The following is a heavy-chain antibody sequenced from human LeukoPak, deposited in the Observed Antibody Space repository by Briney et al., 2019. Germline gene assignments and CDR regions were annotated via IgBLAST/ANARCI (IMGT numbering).Heavy chain of an antibody. V-gene: IGHV4-59*01. J-gene: IGHJ4*02. CDR1: GGSISSYY. D-gene: IGHD6-13*01. CDR2: IYYSGST. Sequence: SETLSLTCTVSGGSISSYYWSWIRQPPGKGLEWIGYIYYSGSTNYNPSLKSRVTISVDTSKNQFSLKLSSVTAADTAVYYCARVSAAARPFDHWGQGTLVTVSS. CDR3: ARVSAAARPFDH.